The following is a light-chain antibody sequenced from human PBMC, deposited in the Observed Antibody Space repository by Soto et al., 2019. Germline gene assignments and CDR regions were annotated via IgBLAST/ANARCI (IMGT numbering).Light chain of an antibody. J-gene: IGLJ1*01. Sequence: QSALTQPASVSGSPGQSITISCTGTSSDVGGYNYVSWYQQHPGKAPKLMIYEVSNRPSGVSNRFSGSKSGNTASLTISGLQPEDAADYFCSSYGSTSTRYVFGTGTKVTVL. CDR2: EVS. V-gene: IGLV2-14*01. CDR1: SSDVGGYNY. CDR3: SSYGSTSTRYV.